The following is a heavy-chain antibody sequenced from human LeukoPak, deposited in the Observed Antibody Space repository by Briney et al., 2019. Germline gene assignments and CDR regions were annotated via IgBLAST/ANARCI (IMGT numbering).Heavy chain of an antibody. CDR1: GFSFSSYA. J-gene: IGHJ6*03. CDR3: ASLILWFGELGYMDV. CDR2: ISGSDGTT. Sequence: GGSLRLSCAASGFSFSSYAMSWVRQAPGKGLERVSTISGSDGTTHYADSVKGRFTISRDNAKNSLYLQMNSLRAEDTAVYYCASLILWFGELGYMDVWGKGTTVTVSS. V-gene: IGHV3-23*01. D-gene: IGHD3-10*01.